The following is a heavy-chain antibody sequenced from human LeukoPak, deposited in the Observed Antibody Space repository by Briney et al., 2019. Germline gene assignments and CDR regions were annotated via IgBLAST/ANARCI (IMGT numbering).Heavy chain of an antibody. CDR2: IFSSGTT. CDR1: GGSINNDF. J-gene: IGHJ4*02. D-gene: IGHD7-27*01. CDR3: ASRKLGNDY. Sequence: SETLSLTCTVFGGSINNDFWTWIRQPAGKGLEWIGRIFSSGTTNYNPSLKSRVTMSVDTSKNQFSLKLTSVTAADTAVYYCASRKLGNDYWGQGTLVTVSS. V-gene: IGHV4-4*07.